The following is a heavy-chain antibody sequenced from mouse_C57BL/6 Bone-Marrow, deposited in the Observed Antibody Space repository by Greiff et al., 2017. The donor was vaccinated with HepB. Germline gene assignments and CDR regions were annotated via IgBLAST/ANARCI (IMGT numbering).Heavy chain of an antibody. CDR2: IDPEDGET. CDR3: ARPSYYDYAMDY. V-gene: IGHV14-2*01. D-gene: IGHD1-1*01. CDR1: GFNIKDYY. J-gene: IGHJ4*01. Sequence: EVMLVESGAELVKPGASVKLSCTASGFNIKDYYMHWVKQRTEQGLEWIGRIDPEDGETKYAPKFQGKATITADTSSNTAYLQLSSLTSEDTAVYYCARPSYYDYAMDYWGQGTSVTVSS.